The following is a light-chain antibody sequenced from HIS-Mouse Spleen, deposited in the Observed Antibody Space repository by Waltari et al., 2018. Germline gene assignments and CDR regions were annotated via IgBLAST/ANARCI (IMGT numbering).Light chain of an antibody. CDR2: EGS. CDR3: CSYAGSSPYVV. Sequence: QSALTQPASVSGSPGQSITISCTGTSSDVGSYNLVSWYQQHPGKAPKLMIYEGSKRPSGVSNHFSGSKSGNTASLTISGLQAEDEADYYCCSYAGSSPYVVFGGGTKLTVL. J-gene: IGLJ2*01. V-gene: IGLV2-23*01. CDR1: SSDVGSYNL.